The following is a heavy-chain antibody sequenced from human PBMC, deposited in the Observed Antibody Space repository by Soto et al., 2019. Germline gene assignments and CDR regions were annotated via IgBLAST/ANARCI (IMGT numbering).Heavy chain of an antibody. D-gene: IGHD6-6*01. Sequence: ASVKVSCKASGYTFTSYGISWVRQAPGQGLEWMGWISAYNGNTNYAQKLQGRVTTTTDTSTSTAYMELRSLRSDDTAVYYCARASSIAAAKLPTVYYYYGMDVWGQGTTVTVSS. V-gene: IGHV1-18*01. CDR2: ISAYNGNT. CDR1: GYTFTSYG. CDR3: ARASSIAAAKLPTVYYYYGMDV. J-gene: IGHJ6*02.